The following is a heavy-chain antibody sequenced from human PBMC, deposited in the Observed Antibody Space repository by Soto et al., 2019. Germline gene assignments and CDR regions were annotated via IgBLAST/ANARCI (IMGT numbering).Heavy chain of an antibody. D-gene: IGHD3-10*01. CDR2: ISSDGKKT. CDR3: AKDLGLRGDRGFGD. CDR1: GFPFSDYG. V-gene: IGHV3-30*18. J-gene: IGHJ2*01. Sequence: QVQLVESGGGVVQPGGSLRLSCAASGFPFSDYGMDWVRQAPGKGPEWVALISSDGKKTFYGDSVKGRFTISRDNAKNTLFLEMDSLIADDTAVYLCAKDLGLRGDRGFGDWGRGTPVTVSS.